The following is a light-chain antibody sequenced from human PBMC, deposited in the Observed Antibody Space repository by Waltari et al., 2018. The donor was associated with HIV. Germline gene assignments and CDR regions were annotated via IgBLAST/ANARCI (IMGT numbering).Light chain of an antibody. J-gene: IGLJ2*01. Sequence: QSALTQPASVSGFLGQSINISCTGISTDSRFYQYVSWYQQYPGKIPRLIIFYINNRPSGVSDHVSGSRSGNSASLTFSGLQSGDEAHYYCASNRLDYTLIFGGGTKLTVL. CDR1: STDSRFYQY. CDR2: YIN. V-gene: IGLV2-14*03. CDR3: ASNRLDYTLI.